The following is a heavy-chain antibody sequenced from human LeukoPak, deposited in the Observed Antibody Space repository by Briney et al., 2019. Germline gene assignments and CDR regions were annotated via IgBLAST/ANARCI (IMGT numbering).Heavy chain of an antibody. CDR1: GFTFSTYT. J-gene: IGHJ6*02. Sequence: GGSLRLSCAASGFTFSTYTMNWVRQAPGKGLEWVSSISTGSSYIYYADSVRGRFTISRDNAKNSLYLQMNNLRAADTAVYYCARPPGLAGHYSYYYGVDVWGQGTTVTVSS. CDR2: ISTGSSYI. D-gene: IGHD6-19*01. CDR3: ARPPGLAGHYSYYYGVDV. V-gene: IGHV3-21*01.